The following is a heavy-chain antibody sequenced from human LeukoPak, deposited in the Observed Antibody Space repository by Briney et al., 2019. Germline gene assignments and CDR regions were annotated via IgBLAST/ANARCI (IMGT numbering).Heavy chain of an antibody. V-gene: IGHV4-34*01. CDR1: GGSFSGYY. J-gene: IGHJ4*02. Sequence: SETLSLTCAVYGGSFSGYYWSWIRQPPEKGLEWIGEINHSGSTNYNPSLKSRVTISVDTSKNQFSLKLSSVTAADTAVYYCARDDQETYYYDSSGQKIFDYWGQGTLVTVSS. CDR2: INHSGST. CDR3: ARDDQETYYYDSSGQKIFDY. D-gene: IGHD3-22*01.